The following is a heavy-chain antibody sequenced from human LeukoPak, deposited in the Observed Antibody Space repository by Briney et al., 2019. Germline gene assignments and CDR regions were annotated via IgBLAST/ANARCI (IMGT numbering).Heavy chain of an antibody. CDR1: GFTFSSYW. V-gene: IGHV3-7*01. CDR3: ARPNYGDYLDAFDI. CDR2: IKQDGSDK. D-gene: IGHD4-17*01. Sequence: GGSLRLSCVASGFTFSSYWMSWVRQAPGKGLEWVANIKQDGSDKYYVDSVKGRFTISRDNAKNSLYLQMNSLRAEDTAVYYCARPNYGDYLDAFDIWGQGTMVTVSS. J-gene: IGHJ3*02.